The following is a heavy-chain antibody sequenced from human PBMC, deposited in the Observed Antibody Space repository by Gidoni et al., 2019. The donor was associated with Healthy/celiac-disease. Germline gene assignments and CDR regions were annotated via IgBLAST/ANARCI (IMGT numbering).Heavy chain of an antibody. J-gene: IGHJ4*02. CDR1: GFTFSNAW. Sequence: EVQLVESGGGLVKPGGSLRLSCAASGFTFSNAWMSWVRQAPGKGLEWVDRIKSKTDGGTTDDAAPVKGRCTISRDDSKNTLYLQMNSLKTEDTAVYYCTTDHPDYGDYGYWGQGTLVTVSS. D-gene: IGHD4-17*01. V-gene: IGHV3-15*01. CDR3: TTDHPDYGDYGY. CDR2: IKSKTDGGTT.